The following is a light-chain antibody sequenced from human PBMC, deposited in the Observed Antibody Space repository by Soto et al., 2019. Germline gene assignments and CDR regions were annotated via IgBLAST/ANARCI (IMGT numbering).Light chain of an antibody. CDR3: QQYYSFCA. CDR2: KAS. V-gene: IGKV1-5*03. Sequence: DIQMTQSPSTLSAYVGDRVTITCRASQSISEWLAWYQQKPGKAPKLLIYKASTLESGVPSRFSGSGSGTEFTLTISSLQPDDFATYYCQQYYSFCAFGQGTKVEIK. J-gene: IGKJ1*01. CDR1: QSISEW.